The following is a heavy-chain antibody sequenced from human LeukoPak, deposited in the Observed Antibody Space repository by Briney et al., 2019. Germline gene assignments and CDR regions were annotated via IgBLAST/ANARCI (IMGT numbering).Heavy chain of an antibody. Sequence: ASVKVSYKASGYTFTSYGITWVRQAPGQGLEWMGWISVYNGNTNYAQNLQGRVTMTTDTSTSTAYMELRSLRSDDTAVYYCARAIFGVVIRFDPWGQGTLVIVSS. D-gene: IGHD3-3*01. J-gene: IGHJ5*02. CDR3: ARAIFGVVIRFDP. V-gene: IGHV1-18*01. CDR2: ISVYNGNT. CDR1: GYTFTSYG.